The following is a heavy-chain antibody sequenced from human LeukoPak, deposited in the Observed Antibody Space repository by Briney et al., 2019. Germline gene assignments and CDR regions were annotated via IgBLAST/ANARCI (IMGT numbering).Heavy chain of an antibody. J-gene: IGHJ4*02. D-gene: IGHD6-19*01. CDR2: IKPDGSEK. CDR1: GFTVSGDY. V-gene: IGHV3-7*01. CDR3: ARDASALY. Sequence: GGSLRLSCAVSGFTVSGDYMSWVRQAPGKGLEWVASIKPDGSEKYYLDSVKGRFTISRDNARDSLYLQMNSLRDDDTSVYFCARDASALYWGRGTLVTVSS.